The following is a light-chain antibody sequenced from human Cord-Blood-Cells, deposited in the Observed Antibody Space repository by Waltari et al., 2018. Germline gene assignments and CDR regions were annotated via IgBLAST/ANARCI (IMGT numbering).Light chain of an antibody. CDR2: AAS. V-gene: IGKV1-39*01. CDR1: QRISSY. CDR3: QQNYSTPRT. J-gene: IGKJ1*01. Sequence: DSQITQSLSFLSASVGERVSIPCRASQRISSYLHWYQQKPGKAPKPLISAASSLQSGVPSRFSGSGSGTDFTLTISSLQPEDVAAYYCQQNYSTPRTFGQGTKVEIK.